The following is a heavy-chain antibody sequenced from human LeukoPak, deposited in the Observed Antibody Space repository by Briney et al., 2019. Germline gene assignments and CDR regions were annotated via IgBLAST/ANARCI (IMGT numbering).Heavy chain of an antibody. CDR2: IYYSGST. CDR3: ARGTGGIAAA. V-gene: IGHV4-39*07. CDR1: GGSISSSSYY. D-gene: IGHD6-13*01. Sequence: PSETLSLTCTVSGGSISSSSYYWGWIRQPPGKGLEWIGSIYYSGSTYYNPSLKSRVTISVDTSKNQFSLKLSSVTAADTAVYYCARGTGGIAAAWGQGTLVTVSS. J-gene: IGHJ4*02.